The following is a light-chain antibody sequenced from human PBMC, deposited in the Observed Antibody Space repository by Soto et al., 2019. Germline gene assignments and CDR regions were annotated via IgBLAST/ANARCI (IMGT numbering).Light chain of an antibody. J-gene: IGKJ2*01. Sequence: EIVMTQPPATLSVSPGERATLSCSASQSVSSNLAWYQQKPGQAHRLLIYGASTRATGIPARFSGSGSGTEFTLTISSLQSEDFAVYYCQQYNNWPRAFGQGTKLEIK. CDR1: QSVSSN. CDR3: QQYNNWPRA. V-gene: IGKV3-15*01. CDR2: GAS.